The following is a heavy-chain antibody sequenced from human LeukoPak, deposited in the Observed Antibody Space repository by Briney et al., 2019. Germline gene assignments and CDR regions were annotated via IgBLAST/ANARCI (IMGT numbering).Heavy chain of an antibody. D-gene: IGHD6-19*01. CDR3: ARGPSSGWSDY. V-gene: IGHV1-46*01. Sequence: ASVKVSCKASGYTFTSYYIHWVRQAPGQGLEWMGIINPSGGSTSYAQKFQGRVTMTRNTSISTAYMELSSLRSEDTAVYYCARGPSSGWSDYWGQGTLVTVSS. J-gene: IGHJ4*02. CDR2: INPSGGST. CDR1: GYTFTSYY.